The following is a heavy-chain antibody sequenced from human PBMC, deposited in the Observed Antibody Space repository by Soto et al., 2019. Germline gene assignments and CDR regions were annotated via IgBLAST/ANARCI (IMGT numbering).Heavy chain of an antibody. D-gene: IGHD6-19*01. CDR1: GYTFTSYD. V-gene: IGHV1-8*01. Sequence: QVQLVQSGAEVKKPGASVKVSCKASGYTFTSYDINWVRQATGQGLEWMGWMNPNSGNTGYAQKFKGRDTMTRNPPISTAYMELGSLRSEDTAVYYCARADRSGWYRWFDPWGQGTLVTVSS. J-gene: IGHJ5*02. CDR2: MNPNSGNT. CDR3: ARADRSGWYRWFDP.